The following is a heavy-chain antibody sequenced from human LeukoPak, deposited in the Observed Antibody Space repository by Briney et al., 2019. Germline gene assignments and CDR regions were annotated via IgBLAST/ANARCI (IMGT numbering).Heavy chain of an antibody. D-gene: IGHD1-14*01. CDR2: INTDGSST. CDR3: TRGYLGIDY. CDR1: EFAFSSYW. J-gene: IGHJ4*02. V-gene: IGHV3-74*01. Sequence: PGGSLRLSCATSEFAFSSYWMHWVRQAPGKGLVWVSRINTDGSSTNYADSVKGRFTISRDNAKNTLYLQMNSLRAGDTAVYYCTRGYLGIDYWGQGTLVTVSS.